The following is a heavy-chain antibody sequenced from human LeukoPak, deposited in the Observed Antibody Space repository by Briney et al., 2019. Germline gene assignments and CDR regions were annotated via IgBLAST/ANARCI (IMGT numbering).Heavy chain of an antibody. J-gene: IGHJ4*02. CDR2: INGADYST. V-gene: IGHV3-23*01. Sequence: PGGSLRLSCAASGFTFRTSAMSWVRQAPGKGLQWVSSINGADYSTYYADSVKGRFTISRDNSKNTVYLQMDSLRAEDTAVYFCARSFRICDTSSCFYYFDYWGQGTLVTVSP. CDR3: ARSFRICDTSSCFYYFDY. D-gene: IGHD2-15*01. CDR1: GFTFRTSA.